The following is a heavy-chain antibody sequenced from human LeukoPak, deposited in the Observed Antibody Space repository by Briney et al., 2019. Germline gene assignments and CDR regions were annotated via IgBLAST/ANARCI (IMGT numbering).Heavy chain of an antibody. CDR2: ISAYNGNT. Sequence: ASVKVSCKASGYTFTSYGISWVRQAPGQGLEWMGWISAYNGNTNYAQKFQGRVTMTRNTSISTAYMELSSLRSEDTAVYYCARGSESITIFGVVIMRGYYYYYGMDVWGQGTTVTVSS. CDR1: GYTFTSYG. CDR3: ARGSESITIFGVVIMRGYYYYYGMDV. D-gene: IGHD3-3*01. J-gene: IGHJ6*02. V-gene: IGHV1-18*01.